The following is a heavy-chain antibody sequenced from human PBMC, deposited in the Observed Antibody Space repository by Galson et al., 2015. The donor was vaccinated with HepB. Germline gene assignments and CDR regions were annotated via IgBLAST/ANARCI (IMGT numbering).Heavy chain of an antibody. CDR2: ISGSGGST. V-gene: IGHV3-23*01. CDR3: AKGRRKIVVPTSSPAGDY. CDR1: GFTFSSYA. D-gene: IGHD3-22*01. Sequence: SLRLSCAASGFTFSSYAMSWVRQAPGKGLEWVSAISGSGGSTYYADSVKGRFTISRDNSKNTLYLQMNSLRAEDTAVYYCAKGRRKIVVPTSSPAGDYWGQGTLVTVSS. J-gene: IGHJ4*02.